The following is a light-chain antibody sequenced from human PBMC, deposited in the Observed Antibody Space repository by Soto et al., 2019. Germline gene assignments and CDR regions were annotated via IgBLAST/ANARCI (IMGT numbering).Light chain of an antibody. Sequence: QSVLTQPASVSGSPGQSITISCTATSSDVGNYNYVSWYLQHPGKAPKRRISAVSNRPSGVSSRFSGSRAGNTASLTNSGLQAEDEADYSCSSYTITTTYVFGTGTKVTVL. CDR2: AVS. CDR3: SSYTITTTYV. CDR1: SSDVGNYNY. V-gene: IGLV2-14*01. J-gene: IGLJ1*01.